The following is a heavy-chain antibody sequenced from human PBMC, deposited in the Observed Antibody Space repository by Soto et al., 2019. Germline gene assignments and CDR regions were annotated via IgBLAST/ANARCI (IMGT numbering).Heavy chain of an antibody. J-gene: IGHJ5*02. CDR2: ISSSSSYI. D-gene: IGHD3-22*01. CDR3: ARDQVQGPHDSSPP. Sequence: GGSLRLSCAASGFTFSSYSMNWVRQAPGKGLEWVSSISSSSSYIYYADSVKGRFTISRDNAKNSLYLQMNSLRAEDTAVYYCARDQVQGPHDSSPPWGQGTLVTVSS. V-gene: IGHV3-21*01. CDR1: GFTFSSYS.